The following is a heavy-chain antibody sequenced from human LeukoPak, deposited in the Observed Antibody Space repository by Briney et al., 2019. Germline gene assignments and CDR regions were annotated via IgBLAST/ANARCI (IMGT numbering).Heavy chain of an antibody. D-gene: IGHD3-16*01. V-gene: IGHV4-39*07. CDR2: IYYSGRT. J-gene: IGHJ4*02. CDR1: GSSINSSNCF. CDR3: TRGAGWLIDY. Sequence: SETLSLTCTVSGSSINSSNCFWGWIRQPPGKGLEWIGNIYYSGRTWYNPSLKSRVTISVDTSKSQFSLRLNSVTAADTAVYYCTRGAGWLIDYWGQGARVIVSS.